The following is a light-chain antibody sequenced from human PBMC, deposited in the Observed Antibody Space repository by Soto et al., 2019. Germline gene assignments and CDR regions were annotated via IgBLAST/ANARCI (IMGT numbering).Light chain of an antibody. V-gene: IGKV1-39*01. CDR3: QQSKT. CDR2: AAS. J-gene: IGKJ3*01. CDR1: QSISSY. Sequence: DIQMTQSPSSLSASVGDRVTITCRASQSISSYLNWYQQKPGKAPKLLIYAASSLQSGVPSRFSGSGSGTDFTLTISSLQPEDFAPYYGQQSKTFGPGTKVDIK.